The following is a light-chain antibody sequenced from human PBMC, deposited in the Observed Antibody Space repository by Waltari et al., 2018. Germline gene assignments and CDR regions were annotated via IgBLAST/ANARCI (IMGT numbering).Light chain of an antibody. CDR3: QVWDSSSDHVV. CDR2: YND. J-gene: IGLJ2*01. V-gene: IGLV3-21*04. Sequence: SYVLTQPPSVSVAPGKTASITWGGNNIASKRVHWYQRKAGQAPELVIFYNDDRPSGIPERFSGSNSGNTATLTISRVEAGDEADYYCQVWDSSSDHVVFGGGTKLTVL. CDR1: NIASKR.